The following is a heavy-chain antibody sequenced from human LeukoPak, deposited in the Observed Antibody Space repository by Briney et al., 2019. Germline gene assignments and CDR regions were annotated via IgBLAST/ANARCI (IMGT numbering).Heavy chain of an antibody. V-gene: IGHV3-48*03. CDR2: ISSGGNTV. J-gene: IGHJ3*02. CDR3: AREFEGQEAGAYGSGSYDVFDI. CDR1: GVTFSSYE. D-gene: IGHD3-10*01. Sequence: PGGSLRLSCAASGVTFSSYEMNWVRQAPGKGLEWVSYISSGGNTVHYADSVKGRFTISRDNTKNSLYLQMNSLRAEDTAVYYCAREFEGQEAGAYGSGSYDVFDIWGQGTMVTVSS.